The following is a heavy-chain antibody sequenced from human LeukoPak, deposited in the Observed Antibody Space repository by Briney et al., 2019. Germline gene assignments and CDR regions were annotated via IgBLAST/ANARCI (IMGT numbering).Heavy chain of an antibody. CDR2: IFRSGST. J-gene: IGHJ3*02. D-gene: IGHD2-21*01. CDR1: DGSINSTSYY. CDR3: ARGLLWLEDAFDI. Sequence: PSETLSLTCTVSDGSINSTSYYWGWIRQPPGKGLEWIGYIFRSGSTYYNPSLRSRVTISLDKSKNQFSLKLTSVTAADTAVYYCARGLLWLEDAFDIWGQGTMVTVSS. V-gene: IGHV4-39*07.